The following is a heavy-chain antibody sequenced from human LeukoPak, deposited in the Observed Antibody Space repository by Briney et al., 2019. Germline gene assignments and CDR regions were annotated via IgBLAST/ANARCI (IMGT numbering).Heavy chain of an antibody. J-gene: IGHJ4*02. D-gene: IGHD3-10*01. V-gene: IGHV3-30*02. CDR1: GFTFSSYG. CDR2: IRSDGNYK. Sequence: GGSLRLSCAASGFTFSSYGMHWVRQAPGKGLEWVAFIRSDGNYKYYADSVKGRFTISRDNSKNTLYLQMNSLRAEDTAVYYCAKQFLWFGELSHFDYWGQGTLFTVSS. CDR3: AKQFLWFGELSHFDY.